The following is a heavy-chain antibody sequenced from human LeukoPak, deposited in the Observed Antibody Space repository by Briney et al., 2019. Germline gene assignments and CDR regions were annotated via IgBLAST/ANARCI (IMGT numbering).Heavy chain of an antibody. CDR2: IDRSNSDI. J-gene: IGHJ4*02. CDR1: GFALSGYS. CDR3: TRDPGYSSSSISF. Sequence: GGSLRLSCAASGFALSGYSINWVRQAPGKGLERVSFIDRSNSDIYYADSVKGRFTISRDNARESVFLQLNRLRAEDTAVYYCTRDPGYSSSSISFWGQGTLV. V-gene: IGHV3-21*01. D-gene: IGHD6-6*01.